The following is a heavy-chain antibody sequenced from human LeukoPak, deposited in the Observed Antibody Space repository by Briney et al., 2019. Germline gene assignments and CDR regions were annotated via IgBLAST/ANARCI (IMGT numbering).Heavy chain of an antibody. CDR1: GYTFTGYY. D-gene: IGHD3-9*01. J-gene: IGHJ4*02. V-gene: IGHV1-2*02. CDR3: ARSPDILTGENFDY. CDR2: INLNSGGT. Sequence: ASVKVSCKASGYTFTGYYMHWVRQAPGQGLEWMGWINLNSGGTNYAQMFQGRVTMTRDTSISTAYMELSRLRSGDTAVYYCARSPDILTGENFDYWGQGTLVTVSS.